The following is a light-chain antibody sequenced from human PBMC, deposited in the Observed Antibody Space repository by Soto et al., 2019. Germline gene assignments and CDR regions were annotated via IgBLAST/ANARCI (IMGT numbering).Light chain of an antibody. V-gene: IGKV1-12*01. Sequence: DIQMTQSPSSVSASVGDRVTITCRASQGISTRLAWYQQNPEKATRLLIFSASTLQPGVPSRFSGSGSGTDFSLTISSLQPEDFATYFCQQGDSYPITLGQGTRLEIK. CDR3: QQGDSYPIT. CDR1: QGISTR. CDR2: SAS. J-gene: IGKJ5*01.